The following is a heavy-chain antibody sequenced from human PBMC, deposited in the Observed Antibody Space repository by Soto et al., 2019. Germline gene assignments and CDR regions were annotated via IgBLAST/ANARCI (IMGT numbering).Heavy chain of an antibody. CDR1: ELTFSNPW. J-gene: IGHJ4*01. V-gene: IGHV3-15*07. D-gene: IGHD3-22*01. Sequence: PVGSLRLSCAVSELTFSNPWINWVSQAPGKGLEWVGRIKSKSHGGTTDFAAPVKGRFAISRDDSKSIAHMEMNSLKIEDTAVYYCSTDSYTDLTVVRLDNWGHGILVTVSS. CDR2: IKSKSHGGTT. CDR3: STDSYTDLTVVRLDN.